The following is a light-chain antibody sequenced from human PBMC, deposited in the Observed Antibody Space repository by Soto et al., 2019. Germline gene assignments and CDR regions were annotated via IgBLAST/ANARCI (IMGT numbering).Light chain of an antibody. CDR3: QQSYSTLWT. CDR1: QSISTY. J-gene: IGKJ1*01. CDR2: AAS. Sequence: DIQMTQSPSSLSASLGDRVTITCRASQSISTYLNWYQQKPGKAPKLLISAASSLQSGVPSRFSGSGSGTDFTLTISSLQPEDFATYHCQQSYSTLWTFGQGTKVDIK. V-gene: IGKV1-39*01.